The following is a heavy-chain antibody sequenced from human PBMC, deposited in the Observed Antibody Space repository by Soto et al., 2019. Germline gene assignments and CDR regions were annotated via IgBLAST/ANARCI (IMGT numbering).Heavy chain of an antibody. CDR1: GYTFTNYG. V-gene: IGHV1-18*01. J-gene: IGHJ4*02. CDR2: ISAYNGNT. D-gene: IGHD3-9*01. CDR3: ASPQNDILTDAYTNYLVS. Sequence: ASVKVSCQASGYTFTNYGLTWVRQAPGQGPEWVGWISAYNGNTHYAQKLQGRVAVTSDSTTSTDYVELRSLSSDDRAVYYGASPQNDILTDAYTNYLVSWGQGTPVTVSS.